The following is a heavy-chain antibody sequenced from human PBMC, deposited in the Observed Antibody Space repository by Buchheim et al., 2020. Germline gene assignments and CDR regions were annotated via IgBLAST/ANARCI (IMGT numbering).Heavy chain of an antibody. CDR2: ISYDGSNK. Sequence: QVQLVESGGGVVQPGRSLRLSCAASGFTFSSYAMHWVRQAPGKGLEWVAVISYDGSNKYYADSVKGRFTISRDNSKNTLYLQMNSLRAEDTAVYYCARDLGITIFGVVTTVSGWFDPWGQGTL. J-gene: IGHJ5*02. CDR1: GFTFSSYA. CDR3: ARDLGITIFGVVTTVSGWFDP. D-gene: IGHD3-3*01. V-gene: IGHV3-30-3*01.